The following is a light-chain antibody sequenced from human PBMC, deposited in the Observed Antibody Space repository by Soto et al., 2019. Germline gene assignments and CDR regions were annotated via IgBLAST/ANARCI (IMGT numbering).Light chain of an antibody. CDR2: KAS. Sequence: DIQMTQSPSSLSASVGDRVTITCRASQSISSYLNWYQQKPGKAPKLLIYKASSLESGVPSRFSGSGSGTEFTLTISSLQPDDFATYYCQQYNSYSPVTFGGGTKVAIK. CDR1: QSISSY. J-gene: IGKJ4*01. CDR3: QQYNSYSPVT. V-gene: IGKV1-5*03.